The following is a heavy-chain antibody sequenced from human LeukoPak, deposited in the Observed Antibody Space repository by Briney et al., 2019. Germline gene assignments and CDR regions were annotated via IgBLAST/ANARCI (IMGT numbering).Heavy chain of an antibody. V-gene: IGHV3-30*18. Sequence: GGSLRLSCAASGFTFSSYGMHWVRQAPGKGLQWVAVISYDGSHKYYADSVKGRFTISRDNSKNTLYMQMNSLRADDTAVYYCAKEAGLFMYYFDYWGQGTLVTVSS. CDR1: GFTFSSYG. CDR2: ISYDGSHK. D-gene: IGHD3-16*01. J-gene: IGHJ4*02. CDR3: AKEAGLFMYYFDY.